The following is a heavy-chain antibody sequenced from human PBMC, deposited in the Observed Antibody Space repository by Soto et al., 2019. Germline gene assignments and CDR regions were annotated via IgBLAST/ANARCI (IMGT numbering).Heavy chain of an antibody. CDR1: GGSVSSADYY. CDR2: IYYTGST. Sequence: QVQLQESGPGLVKPSETLSLTCTVSGGSVSSADYYWSWIRQPPGKGPEWIGYIYYTGSTGYNPPLVSHVAISVHTSKPQFSLKLSSVTAAAPAVYCCARVASAVYFDCWWDGTMLTVSS. J-gene: IGHJ4*01. V-gene: IGHV4-61*08. CDR3: ARVASAVYFDC.